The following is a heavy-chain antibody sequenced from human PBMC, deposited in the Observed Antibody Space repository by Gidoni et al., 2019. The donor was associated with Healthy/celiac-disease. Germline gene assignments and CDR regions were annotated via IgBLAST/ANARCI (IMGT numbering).Heavy chain of an antibody. J-gene: IGHJ6*02. CDR3: ARDPGGSSWYDDMRGYYYYGMDV. V-gene: IGHV1-69*04. Sequence: QVQLVHSGAEVKKPGSSVKVSCKASRGTFSSYPISWVRRATGQGLEWMGRIIPLLGMANYAQKFQGRVTITADKSTITAYMELSSLRSEDTAVYYCARDPGGSSWYDDMRGYYYYGMDVWGQGTTVTVSS. CDR1: RGTFSSYP. D-gene: IGHD6-13*01. CDR2: IIPLLGMA.